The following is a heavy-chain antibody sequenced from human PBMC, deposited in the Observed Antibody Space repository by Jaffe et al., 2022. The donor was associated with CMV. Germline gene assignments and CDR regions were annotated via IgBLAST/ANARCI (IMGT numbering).Heavy chain of an antibody. CDR3: ASGYCSSTSCPDFDY. CDR2: IDPSDSYT. J-gene: IGHJ4*02. CDR1: GYSFTSYW. Sequence: EVQLVQSGAEVKKPGESLRISCKGSGYSFTSYWISWVRQMPGKGLEWMGRIDPSDSYTNYSPSFQGHVTISADKSISTAYLQWSSLKASDTAMYYCASGYCSSTSCPDFDYWGQGTLVTVSS. D-gene: IGHD2-2*01. V-gene: IGHV5-10-1*03.